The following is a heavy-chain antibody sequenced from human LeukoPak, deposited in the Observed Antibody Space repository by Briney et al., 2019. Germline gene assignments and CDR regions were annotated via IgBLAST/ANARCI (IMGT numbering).Heavy chain of an antibody. V-gene: IGHV4-39*01. CDR3: ARRTVRPVIIPAQDAFDI. Sequence: SETLSLTCTVAGGSIRSGSYYWVWIRQPPGKGLEWIGSMYYSGSTYYNLSLKSRVTISVDTSKNRFSLKLSSVTAADTAVYYCARRTVRPVIIPAQDAFDIWGQGTMVTVSS. CDR2: MYYSGST. J-gene: IGHJ3*02. D-gene: IGHD3-10*01. CDR1: GGSIRSGSYY.